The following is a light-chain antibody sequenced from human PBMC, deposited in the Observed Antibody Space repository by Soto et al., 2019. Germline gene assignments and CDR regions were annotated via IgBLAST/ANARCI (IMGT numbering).Light chain of an antibody. CDR2: DVS. V-gene: IGLV2-14*01. J-gene: IGLJ1*01. Sequence: SVLPQPASVSGSPGHSITIFCTGTSSDVGGYNYVSWYQQHPGKAPKLMIYDVSNRPSGVSNRFSGSKSGNTASLTISGLQAEDEADYYCSSYTSSSTLPFGTGTKVTVL. CDR3: SSYTSSSTLP. CDR1: SSDVGGYNY.